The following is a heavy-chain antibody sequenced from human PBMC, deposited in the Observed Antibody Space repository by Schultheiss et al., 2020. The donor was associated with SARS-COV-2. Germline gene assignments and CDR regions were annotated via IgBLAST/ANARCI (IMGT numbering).Heavy chain of an antibody. CDR2: ISTSGST. J-gene: IGHJ4*02. CDR1: GGSISSNY. CDR3: ARDTSGYDLDIVVVVAATLDY. Sequence: SETLSLTCAVYGGSISSNYWSWIRQPAGKGLEWIGRISTSGSTNYNPSLKSRVTMSIDTSNNQFSLKLSSVTAADTAVYYCARDTSGYDLDIVVVVAATLDYWGQGTLVTVSS. V-gene: IGHV4-4*07. D-gene: IGHD2-15*01.